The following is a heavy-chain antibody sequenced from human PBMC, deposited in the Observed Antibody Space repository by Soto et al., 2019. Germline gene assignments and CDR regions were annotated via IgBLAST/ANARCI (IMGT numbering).Heavy chain of an antibody. J-gene: IGHJ4*02. V-gene: IGHV1-2*02. D-gene: IGHD4-17*01. CDR3: ARFPVTVTTSEFLYYLDY. Sequence: ASVKVSCKASGYTFNGYYMHWVRQAPGQGLEWMGWINPHRGGTNYAQKFPGRVTMTRDTSISTAYMELSRLRSDDTAVYYCARFPVTVTTSEFLYYLDYWGQGALVTVSS. CDR1: GYTFNGYY. CDR2: INPHRGGT.